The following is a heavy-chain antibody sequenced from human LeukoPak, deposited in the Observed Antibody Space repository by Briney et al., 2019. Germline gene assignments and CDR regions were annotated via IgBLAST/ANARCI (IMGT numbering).Heavy chain of an antibody. Sequence: PGGSLRLSCAASGFTFGNYAMSWVRQAPGKGLEWVSGISGSGDSTYYADSVKGRFTISRDNSKNTLYLQMSSLRAEDTAVYYCVKDSYGMDVWGQGTTVTVSS. CDR3: VKDSYGMDV. CDR2: ISGSGDST. V-gene: IGHV3-23*01. J-gene: IGHJ6*02. CDR1: GFTFGNYA.